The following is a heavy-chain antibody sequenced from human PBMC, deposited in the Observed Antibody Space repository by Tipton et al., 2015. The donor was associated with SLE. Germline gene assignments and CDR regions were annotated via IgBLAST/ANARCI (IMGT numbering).Heavy chain of an antibody. CDR2: IYHSGST. CDR1: GGSFSGYY. J-gene: IGHJ4*02. V-gene: IGHV4-34*01. CDR3: ARAGRYYYGSGTFDY. D-gene: IGHD3-10*01. Sequence: TLSLTCAVYGGSFSGYYWSWIRQPPGKGLEWIGEIYHSGSTNYSPSLKSRVTISVDTSKNQFSLKLSSVTAADTAVYYCARAGRYYYGSGTFDYWGQGTLVTVSS.